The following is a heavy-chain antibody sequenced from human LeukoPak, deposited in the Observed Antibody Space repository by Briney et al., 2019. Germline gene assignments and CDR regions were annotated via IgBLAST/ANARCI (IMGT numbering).Heavy chain of an antibody. V-gene: IGHV3-21*01. CDR1: GFTFSSYS. D-gene: IGHD3-10*01. J-gene: IGHJ4*02. CDR2: ISSSSNI. CDR3: ARAVGITMVRGEAKPDY. Sequence: GGSLRLSCAASGFTFSSYSMNWVRQAPGKGLEWVSSISSSSNIYYADSVKGRFTISRDNAKNSLYLQMNSLRAEDTAVYYCARAVGITMVRGEAKPDYWGQGTQVTVSS.